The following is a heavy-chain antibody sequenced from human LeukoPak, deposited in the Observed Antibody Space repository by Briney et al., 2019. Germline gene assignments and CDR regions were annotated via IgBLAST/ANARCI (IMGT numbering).Heavy chain of an antibody. V-gene: IGHV3-23*01. CDR3: AKARYGLFDY. CDR1: GFTFSSYA. CDR2: ISDTGGYT. J-gene: IGHJ4*02. D-gene: IGHD5-18*01. Sequence: PGGSLRLSCVASGFTFSSYATSWVRQAPGKGLEWVSTISDTGGYTYYADSVKGRFTISRDNSKNTLYLQMNSLRAEDTAVYYCAKARYGLFDYWGQGTLVTVSS.